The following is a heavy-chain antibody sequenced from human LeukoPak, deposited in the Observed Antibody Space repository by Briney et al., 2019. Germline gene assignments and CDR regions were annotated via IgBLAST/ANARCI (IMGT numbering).Heavy chain of an antibody. Sequence: GASVKVSCKASGYTFTSYGISWVRQAPGQGLEWMGWISAYNGNTNYAQKLQGRVTMTTDTSTSTACMELRSLRSDDTAVYYCASLVAAAGTRFDYWGQGTLVTVSS. J-gene: IGHJ4*02. CDR3: ASLVAAAGTRFDY. D-gene: IGHD6-13*01. CDR2: ISAYNGNT. V-gene: IGHV1-18*01. CDR1: GYTFTSYG.